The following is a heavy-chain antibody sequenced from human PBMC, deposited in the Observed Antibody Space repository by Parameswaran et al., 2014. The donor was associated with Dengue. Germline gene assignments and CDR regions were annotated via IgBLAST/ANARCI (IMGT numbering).Heavy chain of an antibody. CDR3: ARITWVTGGYYSAAYFSLDW. V-gene: IGHV3-7*03. J-gene: IGHJ4*02. Sequence: WIRQPPGKGLEWVASIKPDGSDKYYVDSVKGRFFISRDSAKNSLFLQLNGLTAGDTAVYYCARITWVTGGYYSAAYFSLDWWGQGTLVTVSS. D-gene: IGHD3-22*01. CDR2: IKPDGSDK.